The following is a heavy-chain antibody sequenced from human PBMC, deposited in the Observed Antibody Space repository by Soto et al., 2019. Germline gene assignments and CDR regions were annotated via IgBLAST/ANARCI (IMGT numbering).Heavy chain of an antibody. CDR3: ARRLGELSFIDY. D-gene: IGHD3-16*02. CDR2: IIPIFGTA. J-gene: IGHJ4*02. Sequence: SVTVSCQASGGTFSSYAISWVRQAPGQGLEWMGGIIPIFGTANYAQKFQGRVTITADESTSTAYMELSSLRSEDTAVYYCARRLGELSFIDYWGQGTLVTVSS. CDR1: GGTFSSYA. V-gene: IGHV1-69*13.